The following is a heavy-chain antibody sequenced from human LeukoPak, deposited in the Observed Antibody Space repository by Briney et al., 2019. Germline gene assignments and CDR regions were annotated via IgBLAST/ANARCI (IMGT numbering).Heavy chain of an antibody. Sequence: PSETLALTCTVSGGSNSSYYGSWIRQPPGKGLEWIGYIYYSGSTNYNPSLKSRVTISVDTSKNQFSLKLSSVTAADTAVYYCAKDRDYDFWSGYYDWGQRTLVTVSS. CDR3: AKDRDYDFWSGYYD. V-gene: IGHV4-59*12. J-gene: IGHJ4*02. D-gene: IGHD3-3*01. CDR1: GGSNSSYY. CDR2: IYYSGST.